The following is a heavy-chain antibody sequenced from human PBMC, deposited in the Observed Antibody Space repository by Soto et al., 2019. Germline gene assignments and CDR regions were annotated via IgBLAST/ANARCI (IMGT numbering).Heavy chain of an antibody. CDR3: ARDKITGLFDY. J-gene: IGHJ4*02. D-gene: IGHD2-8*02. Sequence: QVQLQQWGAGLLKPSETLSLTCAVYGGSFSGYDWTWIRRPPGTGLEWIGEINHGGSSNYNPSLKSRVTISVDTSKNQFSLKLPSVTAADTAVYYCARDKITGLFDYWGQGTLVTVSS. CDR1: GGSFSGYD. V-gene: IGHV4-34*01. CDR2: INHGGSS.